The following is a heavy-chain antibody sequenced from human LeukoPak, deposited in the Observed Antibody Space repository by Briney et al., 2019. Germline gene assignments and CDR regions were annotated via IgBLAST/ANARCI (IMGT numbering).Heavy chain of an antibody. CDR2: IYYSGST. CDR3: ARRGGSGYYPPYWYFDL. V-gene: IGHV4-39*01. CDR1: GGSISSSSYY. J-gene: IGHJ2*01. D-gene: IGHD3-22*01. Sequence: SETLSLTCTVSGGSISSSSYYWGWIRQPPGKGLEWIGSIYYSGSTYYNPSLKSRVTISVDTSKNQFSLKLSSVTAADTAVYYCARRGGSGYYPPYWYFDLWGRGTLVTVSS.